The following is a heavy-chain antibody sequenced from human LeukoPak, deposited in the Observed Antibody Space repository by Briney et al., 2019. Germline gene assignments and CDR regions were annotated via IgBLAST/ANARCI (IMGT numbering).Heavy chain of an antibody. J-gene: IGHJ4*02. D-gene: IGHD5-24*01. Sequence: SEILSLTCTVSGGSISSYSCSWIRQPPGKGLEWIGYIYYSGGTSYNPSLKSRVTISVDTSKNQFSLKLSSVTAADTAVYYCARHRDGYSNQAFDYWGQGTLVTVSS. CDR3: ARHRDGYSNQAFDY. CDR2: IYYSGGT. V-gene: IGHV4-59*01. CDR1: GGSISSYS.